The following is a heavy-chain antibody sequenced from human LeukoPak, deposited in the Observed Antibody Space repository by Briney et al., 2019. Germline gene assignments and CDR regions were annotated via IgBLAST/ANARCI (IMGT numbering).Heavy chain of an antibody. Sequence: GGSLRLSCAASGFTFSDYYMSWIRQAPGKGLEWVSYISSSGSTIYYADSVKGRFTISRDNAKNSLYLQMNSLRAEDPAVYYCASPADQLDLLRYFDWLLSQVDYWGQGTLVTVSS. V-gene: IGHV3-11*01. CDR1: GFTFSDYY. CDR2: ISSSGSTI. CDR3: ASPADQLDLLRYFDWLLSQVDY. J-gene: IGHJ4*02. D-gene: IGHD3-9*01.